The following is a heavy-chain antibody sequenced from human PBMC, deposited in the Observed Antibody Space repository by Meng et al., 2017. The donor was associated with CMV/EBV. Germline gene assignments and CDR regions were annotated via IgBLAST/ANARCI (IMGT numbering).Heavy chain of an antibody. J-gene: IGHJ6*02. Sequence: GESLKISCAASGFTFSSYSMNWVRQAPGKGLEWVSYISSSSSTIYYADSVKGRFTISRDNSKNTLYLQMNSLRAEDTAVYYCAKDVLETYYDFWSGYYDRSYYYYGMDVWGQGTTVTVSS. V-gene: IGHV3-48*01. CDR3: AKDVLETYYDFWSGYYDRSYYYYGMDV. CDR1: GFTFSSYS. CDR2: ISSSSSTI. D-gene: IGHD3-3*01.